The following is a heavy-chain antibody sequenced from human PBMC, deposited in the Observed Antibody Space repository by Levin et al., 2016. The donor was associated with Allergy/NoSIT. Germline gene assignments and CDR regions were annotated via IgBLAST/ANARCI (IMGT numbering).Heavy chain of an antibody. D-gene: IGHD2-21*02. V-gene: IGHV4-59*01. CDR1: GGSIRSYY. J-gene: IGHJ4*02. CDR2: IYYSGST. Sequence: SETLSLTCTVSGGSIRSYYWKWIRQSPGKGLEWIGHIYYSGSTNYNPSLKSRVTISVDTSKNQFSLKLNSVTAADTAVYYCARGPGRGDLDYWGQGTLVTVSS. CDR3: ARGPGRGDLDY.